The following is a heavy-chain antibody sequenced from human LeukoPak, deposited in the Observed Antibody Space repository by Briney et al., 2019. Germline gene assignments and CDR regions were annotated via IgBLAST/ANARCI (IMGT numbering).Heavy chain of an antibody. D-gene: IGHD4-17*01. V-gene: IGHV1-69*01. CDR2: IIPIFGTA. CDR3: ARETTVTLGSGGAFDI. CDR1: GGTFSSYI. J-gene: IGHJ3*02. Sequence: GSSVKVSCKASGGTFSSYIISWVRQAPGQGLEWMGGIIPIFGTANYAQKFQGRVTITADESTSTAYMELSSLRSEDTAVYYCARETTVTLGSGGAFDIWGQGTMVTVSS.